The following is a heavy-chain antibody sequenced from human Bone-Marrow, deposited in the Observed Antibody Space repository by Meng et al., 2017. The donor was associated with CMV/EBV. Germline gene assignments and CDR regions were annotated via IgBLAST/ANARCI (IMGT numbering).Heavy chain of an antibody. CDR2: IKQDGSEK. V-gene: IGHV3-7*01. D-gene: IGHD3-3*01. CDR3: ARDSGQYDFWSGYYGGDWFDP. Sequence: GGSLRLSCAASGFTFSSYWMSWVRQAPGKGLEWVANIKQDGSEKSYVDSVKGRFTISRDNAKNSLYLQMNSLRAEDTAVYYCARDSGQYDFWSGYYGGDWFDPWGQGTLVTVSS. J-gene: IGHJ5*02. CDR1: GFTFSSYW.